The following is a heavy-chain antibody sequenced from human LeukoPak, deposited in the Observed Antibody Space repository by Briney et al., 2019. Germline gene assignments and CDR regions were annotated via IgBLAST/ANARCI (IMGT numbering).Heavy chain of an antibody. Sequence: PSETLSLTCAVYGGSFSGYYWSWIRQPPGKGLEWTGYIYYSGSTNYNPSLNSRVTISVDTSKNQFSLRLSSVTAADTALYSRARAVSGRFDYWGQGTLVTVSS. D-gene: IGHD6-19*01. V-gene: IGHV4-59*08. CDR3: ARAVSGRFDY. CDR1: GGSFSGYY. CDR2: IYYSGST. J-gene: IGHJ4*02.